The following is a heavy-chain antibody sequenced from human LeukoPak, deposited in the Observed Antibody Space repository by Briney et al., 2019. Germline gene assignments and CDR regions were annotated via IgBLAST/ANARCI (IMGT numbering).Heavy chain of an antibody. Sequence: SETLSLTCTVSGDSISSYYWSWIRQPPGKGLEWIGYVFYTGSTNYNPSLESRVTVSVDRSKNEFSLKLTSVTAADTAFYYCAREVYCGGDCRYFDVWGRGTLVTVSS. J-gene: IGHJ2*01. D-gene: IGHD2-21*02. CDR3: AREVYCGGDCRYFDV. CDR1: GDSISSYY. CDR2: VFYTGST. V-gene: IGHV4-59*01.